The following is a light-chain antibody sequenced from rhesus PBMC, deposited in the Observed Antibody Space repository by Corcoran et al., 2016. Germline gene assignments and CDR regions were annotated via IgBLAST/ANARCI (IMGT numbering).Light chain of an antibody. CDR2: SAT. CDR1: QGISSY. CDR3: QQYNSLPCT. V-gene: IGKV1-25*01. J-gene: IGKJ3*01. Sequence: DIQMTQSPSSVSASVGDRVNITCRASQGISSYLAWYQQKPGKAPKLLIYSATTLQSGFPSRCSGRGSGTEFTLTISSLQPVDFATYYCQQYNSLPCTFGPGTKLDIK.